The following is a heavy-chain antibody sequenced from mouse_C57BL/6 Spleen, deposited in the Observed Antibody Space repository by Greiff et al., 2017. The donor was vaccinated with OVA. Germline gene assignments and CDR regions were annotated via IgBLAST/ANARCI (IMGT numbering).Heavy chain of an antibody. Sequence: VQLQQSGPELVKPGASVKISCKASGYAFSSSWMNWVKKRGGKGGEGIGRIYPGDGDTNYNGKFKGKAKLTADKSSSTAYMQLSSLTSEDSAVYFCARGDYDSSTLYYFDYWGQGTTLTVSS. V-gene: IGHV1-82*01. D-gene: IGHD2-4*01. CDR1: GYAFSSSW. J-gene: IGHJ2*01. CDR2: IYPGDGDT. CDR3: ARGDYDSSTLYYFDY.